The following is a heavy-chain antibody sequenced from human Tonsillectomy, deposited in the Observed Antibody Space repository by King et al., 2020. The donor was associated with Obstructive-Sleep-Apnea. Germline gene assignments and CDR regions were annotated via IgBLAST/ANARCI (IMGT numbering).Heavy chain of an antibody. D-gene: IGHD5-18*01. CDR3: ARDMSLQLWPTFDY. J-gene: IGHJ4*02. V-gene: IGHV1-69*01. Sequence: VQLVQSGAEVKKPGSSVKVSCKASGGTFSSYAISWVRQAPGQGLEWMGGIIPICGTANYAQKFQGRVTITSYESTRTAYMELSSLRSKDTAVYYCARDMSLQLWPTFDYWGQGTLVTVSS. CDR2: IIPICGTA. CDR1: GGTFSSYA.